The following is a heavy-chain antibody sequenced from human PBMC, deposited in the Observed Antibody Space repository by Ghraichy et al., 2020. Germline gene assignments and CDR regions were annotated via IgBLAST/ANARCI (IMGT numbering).Heavy chain of an antibody. CDR3: ARDLAKGRYFDY. CDR1: GFTFNTYG. J-gene: IGHJ4*02. V-gene: IGHV3-33*01. Sequence: GGSLRLSCAASGFTFNTYGMHWVRQTPGKGLEWVAIIRNAGSNILYEDSVKGRFTISRDNSKNTLYLQMNSLRAEDTAVYYCARDLAKGRYFDYWGQGTLVTVSS. CDR2: IRNAGSNI.